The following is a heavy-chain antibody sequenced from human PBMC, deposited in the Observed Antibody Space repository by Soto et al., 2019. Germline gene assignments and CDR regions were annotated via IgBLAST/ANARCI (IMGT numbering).Heavy chain of an antibody. D-gene: IGHD6-13*01. Sequence: SETLPRTGTVSGGSISSGGWYWSWIRQHPGKGLEWIGYIYYSGSTYYNPSLKSRVTISVDTSKNRFSLKLSSVTAADTAVYYCARHPGIAAAGTGYYYGMDVWGHGTTVTVS. CDR1: GGSISSGGWY. CDR2: IYYSGST. CDR3: ARHPGIAAAGTGYYYGMDV. J-gene: IGHJ6*02. V-gene: IGHV4-39*01.